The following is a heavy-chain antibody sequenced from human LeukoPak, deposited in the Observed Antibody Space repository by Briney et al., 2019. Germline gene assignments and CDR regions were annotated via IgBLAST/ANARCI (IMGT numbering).Heavy chain of an antibody. CDR2: VYTSGSP. V-gene: IGHV4-4*07. CDR3: AREIVRDYGDYGDFDY. Sequence: PSETLSLTCNVSGASINTYYWSWIRQSAGGGLEFIGRVYTSGSPDYNPSLKSRVAMSADTSKNQFSLKLSSVTAADTAVYYCAREIVRDYGDYGDFDYWGQGTLVTVSS. CDR1: GASINTYY. J-gene: IGHJ4*02. D-gene: IGHD4-17*01.